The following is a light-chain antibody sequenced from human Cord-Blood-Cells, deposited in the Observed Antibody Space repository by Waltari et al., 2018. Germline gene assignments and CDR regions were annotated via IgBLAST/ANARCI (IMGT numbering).Light chain of an antibody. CDR2: ASS. CDR1: QSLSRY. V-gene: IGKV1-39*01. J-gene: IGKJ5*01. CDR3: QQSYSTPLT. Sequence: DIHMTQSPSSLSAAVGHRVTITCRASQSLSRYLNWYQQKPGKDRNLLIYASSSLQSGVPSRFSGSGYGTDFPFTISSLQPRDVATCYCQQSYSTPLTFGKGTRLE.